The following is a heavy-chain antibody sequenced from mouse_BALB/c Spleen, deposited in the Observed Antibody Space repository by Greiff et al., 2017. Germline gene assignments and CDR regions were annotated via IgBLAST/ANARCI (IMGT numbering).Heavy chain of an antibody. CDR2: IYPGDGDT. CDR1: GYTFTSYW. CDR3: ARGYGYYNYFDY. Sequence: QVQLQQSGAELARPGASVKLSCKASGYTFTSYWMQWVKQRPGQGLEWIGAIYPGDGDTRYTQKFKGKATLTADKSSSTAYMQLSSLASEDSAVYYCARGYGYYNYFDYWGQGTTLTVSS. J-gene: IGHJ2*01. V-gene: IGHV1-87*01. D-gene: IGHD2-3*01.